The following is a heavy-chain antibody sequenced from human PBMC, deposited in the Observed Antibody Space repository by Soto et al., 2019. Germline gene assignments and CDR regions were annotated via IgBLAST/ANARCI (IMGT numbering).Heavy chain of an antibody. D-gene: IGHD6-13*01. CDR3: ARAGSTGRYFFDY. V-gene: IGHV4-59*01. J-gene: IGHJ4*02. Sequence: WTWIRQPPGKGLEWVGYVYYSGTTYYNPSLQSRVTISVDTSKNQFSLKVKSVTAADTAIYYCARAGSTGRYFFDYWGQGSLVTVSS. CDR2: VYYSGTT.